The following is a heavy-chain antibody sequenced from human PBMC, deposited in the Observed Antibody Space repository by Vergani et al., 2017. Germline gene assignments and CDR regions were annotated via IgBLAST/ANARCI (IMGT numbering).Heavy chain of an antibody. CDR1: GFTFDDYA. V-gene: IGHV3-9*01. D-gene: IGHD6-19*01. CDR2: ISWNSGSI. Sequence: EVQLVESGGDLVQPGRSLRLSCAASGFTFDDYAMHWVRQAPGKGLEWVSGISWNSGSIGYADSVKGRFTISRDNAKNSLYLQMTSLRSEDTALYYCAKLAGPDYWGQGTLVTVSS. CDR3: AKLAGPDY. J-gene: IGHJ4*02.